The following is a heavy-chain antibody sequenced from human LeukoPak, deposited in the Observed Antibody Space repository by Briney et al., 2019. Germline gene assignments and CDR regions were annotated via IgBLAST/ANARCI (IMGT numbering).Heavy chain of an antibody. CDR1: GFTFSSYW. CDR3: ARDKGGRAVPAANFDY. Sequence: GGSLRLSCAASGFTFSSYWMHWVRQAPGKGLVWVSRINSDGSSASYADSVKGRLTISRDNAKNTLYLQMNSLRAEDTAVYYCARDKGGRAVPAANFDYWGQGTLVTVSS. D-gene: IGHD2-2*01. CDR2: INSDGSSA. V-gene: IGHV3-74*01. J-gene: IGHJ4*02.